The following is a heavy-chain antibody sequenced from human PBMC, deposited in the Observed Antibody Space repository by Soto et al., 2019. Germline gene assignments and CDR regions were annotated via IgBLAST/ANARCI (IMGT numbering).Heavy chain of an antibody. CDR3: SKDPNGDYLGAFDS. V-gene: IGHV3-23*01. Sequence: GGSLGLSCVASGLPFSSYAMTWVRQAPGKGLEWVSSITGNGGRSSYADSVRGRFTVSRDNSINTMFLQMNSPRAEDTAIYYCSKDPNGDYLGAFDSWGQGTMVTVSS. D-gene: IGHD4-17*01. J-gene: IGHJ4*02. CDR1: GLPFSSYA. CDR2: ITGNGGRS.